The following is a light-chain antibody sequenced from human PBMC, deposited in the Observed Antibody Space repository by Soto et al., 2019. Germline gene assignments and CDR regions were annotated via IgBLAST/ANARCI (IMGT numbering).Light chain of an antibody. V-gene: IGLV2-14*01. CDR2: EVS. CDR1: SSDVGGYNY. CDR3: SSYTSSSTPG. J-gene: IGLJ1*01. Sequence: QSALTQPASVSGSPGQSITISCTGTSSDVGGYNYVSWYQQHPGKAPKLMIYEVSNRPSGVSNRFSGSKSGNTASLTISGLQAEDEADYYCSSYTSSSTPGFGTGTKLTV.